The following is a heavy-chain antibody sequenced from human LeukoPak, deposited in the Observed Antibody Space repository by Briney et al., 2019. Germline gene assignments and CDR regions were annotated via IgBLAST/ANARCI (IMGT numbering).Heavy chain of an antibody. CDR3: AKKYDFWSGYYDY. CDR1: GFTFRSYG. Sequence: AGSLRLSCAASGFTFRSYGMNWVRQAPGKGLEWVSGISSSGDSTYYADSVKGRFTISRDNAKNSLYLQMNSLRAEDTAVYYCAKKYDFWSGYYDYWGQGTLVTVSS. V-gene: IGHV3-23*01. J-gene: IGHJ4*02. D-gene: IGHD3-3*01. CDR2: ISSSGDST.